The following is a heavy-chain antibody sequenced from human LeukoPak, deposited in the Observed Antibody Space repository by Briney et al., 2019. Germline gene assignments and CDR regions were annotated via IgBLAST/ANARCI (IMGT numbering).Heavy chain of an antibody. Sequence: GGSLRLSCAASGFTFSSYAMSWVRQAPGKGLEWVSAISGSGGSTYYADSVKGRFTISRDNSKNTLYLQMNSLRAEDTAVYYCAKGYCSSTSCPHPIDYWGQGTLVSVSS. J-gene: IGHJ4*02. D-gene: IGHD2-2*01. CDR3: AKGYCSSTSCPHPIDY. CDR1: GFTFSSYA. CDR2: ISGSGGST. V-gene: IGHV3-23*01.